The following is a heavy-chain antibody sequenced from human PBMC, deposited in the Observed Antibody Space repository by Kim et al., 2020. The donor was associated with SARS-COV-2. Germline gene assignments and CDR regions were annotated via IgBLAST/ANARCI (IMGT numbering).Heavy chain of an antibody. CDR2: ISYSGNT. CDR3: ARHEGSRFHRGYCDTSNCYGIDS. Sequence: SETLSLTCAVSGVSISSSTYYWGWIRQPPGKGLEWIGTISYSGNTYYNPSLKSRVTISVDTSKNQFSLKLSSVTAADTAVYYCARHEGSRFHRGYCDTSNCYGIDSWGQGTLVSVSS. J-gene: IGHJ4*02. CDR1: GVSISSSTYY. D-gene: IGHD2-15*01. V-gene: IGHV4-39*01.